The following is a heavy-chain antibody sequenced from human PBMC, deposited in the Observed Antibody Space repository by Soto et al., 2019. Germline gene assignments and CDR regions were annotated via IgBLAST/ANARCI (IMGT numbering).Heavy chain of an antibody. CDR1: GFTFSSDA. CDR2: ISGGGGST. Sequence: EVQLLESGGGLVQPGGSLRLSCAASGFTFSSDAMSWVRQAPGKGLEWVSAISGGGGSTYYADSVKGRFTIARDNSKNTLYLQMNSLRAEDTAVYYCAKDQVRYSYGQPFDIWGQGTMVTVSS. V-gene: IGHV3-23*01. D-gene: IGHD5-18*01. CDR3: AKDQVRYSYGQPFDI. J-gene: IGHJ3*02.